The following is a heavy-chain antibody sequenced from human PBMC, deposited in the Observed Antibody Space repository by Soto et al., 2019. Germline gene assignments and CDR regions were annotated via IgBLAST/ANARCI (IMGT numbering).Heavy chain of an antibody. J-gene: IGHJ2*01. V-gene: IGHV1-2*04. CDR3: ARERYSSSSFDL. CDR1: GYSFTGDY. CDR2: INPNSGGT. D-gene: IGHD6-6*01. Sequence: GASVKGSCKASGYSFTGDYVRWRRQAPGQGLEWMGWINPNSGGTNYAQKFQGWVTMTRDTSISTAYMELSRLRSDDTAVYYCARERYSSSSFDLWGRGTLVTVSS.